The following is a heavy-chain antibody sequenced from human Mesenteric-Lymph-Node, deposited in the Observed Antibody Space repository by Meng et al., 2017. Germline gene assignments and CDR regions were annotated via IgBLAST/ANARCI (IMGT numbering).Heavy chain of an antibody. D-gene: IGHD3-22*01. CDR2: ISYSGGNT. V-gene: IGHV3-23*01. CDR1: GFTFSSSA. CDR3: ARDVGSDSGYYLDY. J-gene: IGHJ4*02. Sequence: GGSLRLSCAASGFTFSSSAMSWVRQAPGTGLEWVSSISYSGGNTYYADSVKGRFTISRDNSKNTLYLEMNSLGAEDTAVYYCARDVGSDSGYYLDYWGRGTLVTVSS.